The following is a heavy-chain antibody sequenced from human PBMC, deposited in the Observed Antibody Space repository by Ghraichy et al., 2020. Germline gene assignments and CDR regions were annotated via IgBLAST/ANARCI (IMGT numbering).Heavy chain of an antibody. Sequence: ESQNISCAASGFSFSGYWMSWVRQAPGKGLEWVANTKHDGSEEYYVDSVKGRFTISRDNAKNSLYLQMNSLRAEDTAVYYCATKGTALDIWGQGTMVTVSS. CDR3: ATKGTALDI. V-gene: IGHV3-7*01. CDR1: GFSFSGYW. CDR2: TKHDGSEE. J-gene: IGHJ3*02.